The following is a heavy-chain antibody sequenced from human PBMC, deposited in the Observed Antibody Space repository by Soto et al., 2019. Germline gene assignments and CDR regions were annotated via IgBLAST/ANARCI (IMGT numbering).Heavy chain of an antibody. D-gene: IGHD4-17*01. CDR2: ISGSDGST. V-gene: IGHV3-23*01. CDR3: ALSHTVTTDY. Sequence: PGGSLRLSCAASGFTFSSYAMGWVRQAPGKGLEWVSTISGSDGSTYYADSVKGRFTISRDNSKNTLYLQMNSLRAEDTAVYYCALSHTVTTDYWGQGTLVTVSS. CDR1: GFTFSSYA. J-gene: IGHJ4*02.